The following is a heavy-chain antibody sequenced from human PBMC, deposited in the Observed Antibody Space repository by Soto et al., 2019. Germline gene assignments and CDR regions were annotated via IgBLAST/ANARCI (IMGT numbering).Heavy chain of an antibody. CDR1: GFTFDDYA. D-gene: IGHD3-10*01. CDR3: ANGRATYGLLTHDY. V-gene: IGHV3-9*01. J-gene: IGHJ4*02. CDR2: INWNSGSI. Sequence: PGGSLRLSCAASGFTFDDYAMHWVRQVPGKGLEWVSGINWNSGSIGYGDSVKGRFAISRDNSRNKLYLQMNSLTAEDTAVYYCANGRATYGLLTHDYWGQGTLVTVSS.